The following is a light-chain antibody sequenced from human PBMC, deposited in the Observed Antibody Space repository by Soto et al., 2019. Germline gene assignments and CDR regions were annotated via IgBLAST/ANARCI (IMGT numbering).Light chain of an antibody. Sequence: EIVLTQSPGTLSLSPGERATLSCRAIQSVSSSYLAWYQQKPGQAPRLLIYSASSRATGIPDRFSGSGSGTGFTLTISRLEPEDFAVYYCQQYGGSLTWTFGQGTKVDIK. CDR2: SAS. CDR3: QQYGGSLTWT. CDR1: QSVSSSY. V-gene: IGKV3-20*01. J-gene: IGKJ1*01.